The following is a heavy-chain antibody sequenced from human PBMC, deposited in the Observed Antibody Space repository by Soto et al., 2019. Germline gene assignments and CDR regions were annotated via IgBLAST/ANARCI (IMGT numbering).Heavy chain of an antibody. V-gene: IGHV4-34*01. CDR2: INHSGST. D-gene: IGHD5-18*01. CDR1: GGSFSGYY. CDR3: AREYSYGYYYYYGMDV. Sequence: ASETLSLTCAVYGGSFSGYYWSWIRQPPGKGLEWIGEINHSGSTNYNPSLKSRVTISVDTSKNQFSLKLSSVTAADTAVYYCAREYSYGYYYYYGMDVWGQGTTVTVSS. J-gene: IGHJ6*02.